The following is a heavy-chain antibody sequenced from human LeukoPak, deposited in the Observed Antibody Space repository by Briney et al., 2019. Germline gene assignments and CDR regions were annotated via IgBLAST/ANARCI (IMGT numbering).Heavy chain of an antibody. CDR3: ARSEEMAALFDY. CDR2: VYYSGST. D-gene: IGHD5-24*01. CDR1: GGSISPYY. J-gene: IGHJ4*02. Sequence: SETLSLTCTVSGGSISPYYWSWIRQSPGTGLEWIGCVYYSGSTTYNPSLKSRVTISIDTSKNQFSLKLTSVTAADTAMYYCARSEEMAALFDYWGQGTLVTVSS. V-gene: IGHV4-59*01.